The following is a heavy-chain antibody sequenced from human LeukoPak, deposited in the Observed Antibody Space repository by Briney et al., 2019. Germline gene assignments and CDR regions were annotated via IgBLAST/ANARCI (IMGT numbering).Heavy chain of an antibody. CDR2: ISSSSSTI. V-gene: IGHV3-48*02. J-gene: IGHJ4*02. D-gene: IGHD3-22*01. CDR1: GFTFSAYG. CDR3: ASTPPPDSSGYWDDY. Sequence: GKSLRLSCAAPGFTFSAYGMHWVRQAPGKGLEWVSYISSSSSTIYYADSVKGRFTISRDNAKNSLYLQMNSLRDEDTAVYYCASTPPPDSSGYWDDYWGQGTLVTVSS.